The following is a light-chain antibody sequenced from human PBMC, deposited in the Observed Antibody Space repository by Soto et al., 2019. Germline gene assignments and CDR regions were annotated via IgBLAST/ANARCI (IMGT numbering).Light chain of an antibody. CDR1: QGISSY. CDR3: QQYYSYPPT. CDR2: AAS. Sequence: AIRMTQSPSSFSASTGDRVTITCRASQGISSYLAWYQQKPGKAPKPLINAASTLQSGVPSRFRGSGSGTDFTLTISCRQSEDVATYYCQQYYSYPPTFGPGTNVDL. V-gene: IGKV1-8*01. J-gene: IGKJ3*01.